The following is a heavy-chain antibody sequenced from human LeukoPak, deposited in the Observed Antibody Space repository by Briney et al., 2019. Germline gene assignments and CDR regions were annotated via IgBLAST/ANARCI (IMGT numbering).Heavy chain of an antibody. CDR3: ARGPRYSGYLMNPLYNWFDP. D-gene: IGHD5-12*01. V-gene: IGHV3-30-3*01. CDR2: ISYDGSNK. J-gene: IGHJ5*02. Sequence: PGGSLRLSCAASGFTFSTSAMTWVRQAPGKGLEWVAVISYDGSNKYYADSVKGRFTISRDNSKNTLYLQMNSLRAEDTAVYYCARGPRYSGYLMNPLYNWFDPWGQGTLVTVSS. CDR1: GFTFSTSA.